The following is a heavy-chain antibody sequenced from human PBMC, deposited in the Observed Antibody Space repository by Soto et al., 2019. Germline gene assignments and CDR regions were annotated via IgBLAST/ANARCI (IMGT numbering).Heavy chain of an antibody. CDR3: ARSRYTFLIPYGGHNWFDP. D-gene: IGHD1-26*01. Sequence: QITLKESGPTLVKPTQTLTLTCTFSGFSLTTSGVAVGWIRQPPGKALEWLALIYWDDDQRYSPSLRSRLTITKDTSKNQVVLTMTNMDPVDTATYYCARSRYTFLIPYGGHNWFDPWGQGTLVTVSS. V-gene: IGHV2-5*02. J-gene: IGHJ5*02. CDR1: GFSLTTSGVA. CDR2: IYWDDDQ.